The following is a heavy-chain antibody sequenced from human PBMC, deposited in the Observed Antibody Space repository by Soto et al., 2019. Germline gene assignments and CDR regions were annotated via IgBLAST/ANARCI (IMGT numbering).Heavy chain of an antibody. CDR3: AHSRGPVDC. J-gene: IGHJ4*02. Sequence: QITLKESGPTLVKPTQTLTLTCTFSGFSLSTSGVGVGWIRQSPGQVLEWLALIYWDDDKRYSPSLRNRLTITKDISKNQVVLTMTKMDPVVTATSSCAHSRGPVDCWGPGPLVTVSS. CDR2: IYWDDDK. D-gene: IGHD3-10*01. CDR1: GFSLSTSGVG. V-gene: IGHV2-5*02.